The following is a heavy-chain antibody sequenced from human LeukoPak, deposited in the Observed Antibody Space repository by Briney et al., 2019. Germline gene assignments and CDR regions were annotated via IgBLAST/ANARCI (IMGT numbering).Heavy chain of an antibody. CDR2: IYYSGST. V-gene: IGHV4-59*01. Sequence: PSETLSLTCTVSGGSISSYYWSWIRQPPGKGLEWIGYIYYSGSTNYNPSLKSRVTISVDTSKNQFSLKLSSVTAADTAVYYCARATVTLLDYWGQGTLVSVSS. CDR3: ARATVTLLDY. J-gene: IGHJ4*02. CDR1: GGSISSYY. D-gene: IGHD4-17*01.